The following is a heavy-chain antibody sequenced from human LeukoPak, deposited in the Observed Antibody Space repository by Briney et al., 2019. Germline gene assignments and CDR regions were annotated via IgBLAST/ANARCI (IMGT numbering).Heavy chain of an antibody. D-gene: IGHD6-13*01. CDR1: GDSINSYY. J-gene: IGHJ5*02. CDR3: ARALRQQLVTGWFDP. V-gene: IGHV4-59*01. Sequence: SETLSLTCTVPGDSINSYYWTWIRQPLGKGLEWIGYIYYSGGTNYNPSLKSRVTISVDTSKNQFSLRLTSVTAADTAVYYCARALRQQLVTGWFDPWGQGTLVTVSS. CDR2: IYYSGGT.